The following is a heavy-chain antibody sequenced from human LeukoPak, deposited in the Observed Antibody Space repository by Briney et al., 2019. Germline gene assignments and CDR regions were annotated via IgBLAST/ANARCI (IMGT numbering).Heavy chain of an antibody. D-gene: IGHD3-9*01. CDR1: GGTFSSYA. V-gene: IGHV1-8*02. Sequence: GASVKVSCKASGGTFSSYAINWVRQATGQGLEWMGWMNPNTGKTGYAQKFQGRVTMTRNTSISTAYMYLSSLRSEDTAVYYCARGDISYDDTFTDYYNRELYVDYWGQGTLVTVSS. CDR2: MNPNTGKT. CDR3: ARGDISYDDTFTDYYNRELYVDY. J-gene: IGHJ4*02.